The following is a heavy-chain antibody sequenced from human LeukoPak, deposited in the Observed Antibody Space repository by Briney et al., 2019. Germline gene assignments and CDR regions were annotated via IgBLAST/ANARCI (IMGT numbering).Heavy chain of an antibody. CDR3: AGDYYVSSGKAAFDI. J-gene: IGHJ3*02. CDR2: ISYDGSNK. V-gene: IGHV3-30-3*01. D-gene: IGHD3-22*01. CDR1: GFTFSSYA. Sequence: GGCLGLSYLASGFTFSSYAMKWVRQAPGKRQEWVAVISYDGSNKYYADSVKGRFTISRDNSKNTLYLQMNSLRAEDTAVYYCAGDYYVSSGKAAFDIWGQGTMVTVSS.